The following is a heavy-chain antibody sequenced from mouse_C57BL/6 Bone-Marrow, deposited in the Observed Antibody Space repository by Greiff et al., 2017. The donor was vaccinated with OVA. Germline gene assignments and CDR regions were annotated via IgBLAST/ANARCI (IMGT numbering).Heavy chain of an antibody. V-gene: IGHV1-81*01. CDR3: HHGDYYAIDY. CDR2: IYPRSGNT. CDR1: GYTFTSYG. J-gene: IGHJ4*01. Sequence: QVQLKESGAELARPGASVKLSCKASGYTFTSYGISWVKQRTGQGLEWIGEIYPRSGNTYYNEKFKGKATLTADKSSSTAYMELRSLTSEDSAVYFCHHGDYYAIDYWGQGTSVTVSS.